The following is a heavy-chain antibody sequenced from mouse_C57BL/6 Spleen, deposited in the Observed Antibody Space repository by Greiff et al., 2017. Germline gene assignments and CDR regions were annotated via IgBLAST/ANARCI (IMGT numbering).Heavy chain of an antibody. CDR1: GYTFTGYW. D-gene: IGHD1-1*01. CDR2: ILPGSGST. V-gene: IGHV1-9*01. J-gene: IGHJ1*03. CDR3: AQFITTVVAKGYFDV. Sequence: LVESGAELMKPGASVKLSCKATGYTFTGYWIEWVKQRPGHGLEWIGEILPGSGSTNYNEKFKGKATFTADTSSNTAYMQLSSLTTEDSAIYYCAQFITTVVAKGYFDVWGTGTTVTVSS.